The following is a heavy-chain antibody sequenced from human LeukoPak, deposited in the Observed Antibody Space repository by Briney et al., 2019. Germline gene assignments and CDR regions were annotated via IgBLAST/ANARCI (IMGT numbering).Heavy chain of an antibody. CDR2: ISYDGSNK. CDR1: GFTFSSYA. V-gene: IGHV3-30*04. Sequence: GGSLRLSCAASGFTFSSYAMHWVRQAPGKGLEWVAVISYDGSNKYYADSVKGRFTISRDNSKNTLYLQMNSLRAEDTAVYYCARSLVGVGYYFDYWGQGTLVTVSS. CDR3: ARSLVGVGYYFDY. J-gene: IGHJ4*02. D-gene: IGHD1-26*01.